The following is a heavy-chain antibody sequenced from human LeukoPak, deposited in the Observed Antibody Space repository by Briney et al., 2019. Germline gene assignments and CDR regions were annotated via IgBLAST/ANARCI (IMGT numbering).Heavy chain of an antibody. Sequence: SVKVSCKASGGTFSSYAISRVRQAPGQGLEWMGGIIPIFGTANYAQKFQGRVTITTDESTSTAYMELSSLRSEDTAVYYCARDRGSEKHYYMDVWGKGTTVTVSS. CDR1: GGTFSSYA. V-gene: IGHV1-69*05. CDR2: IIPIFGTA. J-gene: IGHJ6*03. D-gene: IGHD1-26*01. CDR3: ARDRGSEKHYYMDV.